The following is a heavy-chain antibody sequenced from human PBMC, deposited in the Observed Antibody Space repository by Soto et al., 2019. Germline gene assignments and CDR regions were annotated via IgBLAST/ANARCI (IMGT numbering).Heavy chain of an antibody. CDR3: ARVKYGNLRPPTPLFDP. Sequence: GASVKVSCKASGYTFTAYYIHWVRQAPGQGPEWMAWINPDSGATYSAPKFQGRVTVTSDTSINTSSMELSSLRSDDTAVYYCARVKYGNLRPPTPLFDPWGQGTLVTVSS. CDR1: GYTFTAYY. V-gene: IGHV1-2*02. D-gene: IGHD3-10*01. CDR2: INPDSGAT. J-gene: IGHJ5*02.